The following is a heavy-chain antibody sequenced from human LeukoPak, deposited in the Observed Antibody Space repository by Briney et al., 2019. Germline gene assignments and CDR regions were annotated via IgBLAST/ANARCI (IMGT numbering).Heavy chain of an antibody. Sequence: PSQTLSLTCTVSGGSTSSGSYYWSWIRQPAGKGLEWIGRIYTSGSTNYNPSLKSRVTISVDTSKNQFSLKLSSVTAADTAVYYCARDLGRYGDYWGQGTLVTVSS. D-gene: IGHD1-26*01. CDR3: ARDLGRYGDY. V-gene: IGHV4-61*02. CDR2: IYTSGST. CDR1: GGSTSSGSYY. J-gene: IGHJ4*02.